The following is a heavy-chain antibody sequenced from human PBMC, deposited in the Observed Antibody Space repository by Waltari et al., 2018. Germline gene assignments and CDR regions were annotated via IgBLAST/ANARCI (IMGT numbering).Heavy chain of an antibody. J-gene: IGHJ3*02. CDR3: ARNRRGYSAQDAFDI. D-gene: IGHD5-18*01. V-gene: IGHV4-59*01. CDR2: IYYSGST. Sequence: QVQLQESGPGLVKPPETLSLTCTVSGGSISSYYWSCIRQPPGKGLEWSGYIYYSGSTNYNPSLKSRVTISVDTSKNQFSLKLSSVTAADTAVYYCARNRRGYSAQDAFDIWGQGTMVTVSS. CDR1: GGSISSYY.